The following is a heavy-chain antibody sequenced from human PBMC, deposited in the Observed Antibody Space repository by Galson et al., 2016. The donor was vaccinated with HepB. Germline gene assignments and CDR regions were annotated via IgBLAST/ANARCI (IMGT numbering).Heavy chain of an antibody. D-gene: IGHD6-13*01. Sequence: CAISGDSVPSNGAAWNWIRHSPAGGLEWLGRTYYRSTWYVDYAESVKSRVTINADTSKNQFSLQLDSVTPEDTAIYYCARDPPYSNSALDYWGQGTLVTVSS. V-gene: IGHV6-1*01. CDR3: ARDPPYSNSALDY. J-gene: IGHJ4*02. CDR2: TYYRSTWYV. CDR1: GDSVPSNGAA.